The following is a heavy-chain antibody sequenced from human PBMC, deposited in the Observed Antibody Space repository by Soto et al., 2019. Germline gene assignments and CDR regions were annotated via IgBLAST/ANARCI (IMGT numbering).Heavy chain of an antibody. CDR1: GGSMNIHY. CDR3: AKEGLRWDAGAMDD. D-gene: IGHD1-26*01. Sequence: QVQLQESGPRLVKPSETLSLSCTVSGGSMNIHYWTWIRQPAGKGLEWVGRISASGTTNYNPSLKSRLVMSMDTSRNIFSLSLISITAADSAVYYCAKEGLRWDAGAMDDWGQGTTVTVS. V-gene: IGHV4-4*07. J-gene: IGHJ6*02. CDR2: ISASGTT.